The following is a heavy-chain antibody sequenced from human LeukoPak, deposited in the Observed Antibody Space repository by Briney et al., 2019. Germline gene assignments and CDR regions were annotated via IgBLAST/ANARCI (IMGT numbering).Heavy chain of an antibody. CDR3: ARWDGYGDY. CDR1: GFTFSTFA. V-gene: IGHV3-23*01. J-gene: IGHJ4*02. CDR2: ISGGSGTT. Sequence: GGSLRLSCAASGFTFSTFAMSWVRQAPGKGLEWVSGISGGSGTTHYADSVKGRFTISGDSSKNTLYLQMNSLRADDTAVYYCARWDGYGDYWGQGTLVTVSS. D-gene: IGHD5-24*01.